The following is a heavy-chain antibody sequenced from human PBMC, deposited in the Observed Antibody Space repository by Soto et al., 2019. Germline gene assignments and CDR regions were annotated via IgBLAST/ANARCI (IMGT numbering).Heavy chain of an antibody. J-gene: IGHJ5*02. CDR3: ACSRGYYGSGSYYKS. CDR2: INAGNGNT. Sequence: ASVKVSCKASGYTFTSYAMHWVRQAPGQRLEWMGWINAGNGNTKYSQKFQGRVTITRDTSASTAYMELSSLRSEDTAVYYCACSRGYYGSGSYYKSWGQGTLVTVSS. CDR1: GYTFTSYA. D-gene: IGHD3-10*01. V-gene: IGHV1-3*01.